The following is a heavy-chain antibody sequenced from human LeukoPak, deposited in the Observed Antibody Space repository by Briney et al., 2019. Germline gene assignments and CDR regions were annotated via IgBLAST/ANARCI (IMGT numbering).Heavy chain of an antibody. CDR1: GGSISSSSYY. Sequence: SETLSLTCTVSGGSISSSSYYWGWIRQPPGKGLEWIGSIYYSGGTYYNPSLKSRVTISVDTSKNQFSLKLSSVTAADTAVYYCARQVRGFDYYGSGSYYLSDYWGQGTLVTVSS. V-gene: IGHV4-39*01. CDR3: ARQVRGFDYYGSGSYYLSDY. J-gene: IGHJ4*02. D-gene: IGHD3-10*01. CDR2: IYYSGGT.